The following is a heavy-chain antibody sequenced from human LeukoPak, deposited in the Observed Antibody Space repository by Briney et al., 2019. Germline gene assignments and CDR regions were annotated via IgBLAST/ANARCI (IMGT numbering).Heavy chain of an antibody. V-gene: IGHV3-21*01. D-gene: IGHD2-15*01. CDR2: ISSSSSYI. CDR3: ARDICSGGSCYSPDYYYYGMDV. CDR1: GFTFSSYS. Sequence: PGGSLRLSCAASGFTFSSYSMNWVRQAPGKGLEWVSSISSSSSYIYYADSVKGRFTISRDNAKNSLYLQMNSLRAEDTAVHYCARDICSGGSCYSPDYYYYGMDVWGQGTTVTVSS. J-gene: IGHJ6*02.